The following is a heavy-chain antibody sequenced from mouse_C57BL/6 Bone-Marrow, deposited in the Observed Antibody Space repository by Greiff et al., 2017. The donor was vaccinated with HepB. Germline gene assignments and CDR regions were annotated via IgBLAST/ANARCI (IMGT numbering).Heavy chain of an antibody. CDR3: ARGGKRAYFAWFAY. CDR2: IYPGSGST. D-gene: IGHD2-1*01. CDR1: GYTFTSYW. V-gene: IGHV1-55*01. J-gene: IGHJ3*01. Sequence: QVQLQQPGAELVKPGASVKMSCKASGYTFTSYWITWVKQRPGQGLEWIGDIYPGSGSTNYNEKFKSKATLTIDTSSSTAYMQLSSLTSEDSAVYYCARGGKRAYFAWFAYWGQGTLVTVSA.